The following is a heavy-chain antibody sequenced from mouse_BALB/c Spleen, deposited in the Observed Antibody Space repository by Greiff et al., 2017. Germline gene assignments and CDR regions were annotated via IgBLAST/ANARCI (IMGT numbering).Heavy chain of an antibody. Sequence: EVHLVESGPGLVKPSQSLSLTCSVTGYSITSGYYWNWIRQFPGNKLEWMGYISYDGSNNYNPSLKNRISITRDTSKNQFFLKLNSVTTEDTATYYCAREGQLGHPYYFDYWGQGTTLTVSS. J-gene: IGHJ2*01. CDR2: ISYDGSN. D-gene: IGHD3-1*01. CDR3: AREGQLGHPYYFDY. V-gene: IGHV3-6*02. CDR1: GYSITSGYY.